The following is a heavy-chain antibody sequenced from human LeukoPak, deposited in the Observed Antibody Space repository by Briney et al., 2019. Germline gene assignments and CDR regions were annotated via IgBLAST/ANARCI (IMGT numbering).Heavy chain of an antibody. CDR3: ASGYYGSGSWNYFDY. J-gene: IGHJ4*02. V-gene: IGHV1-18*01. CDR1: GYTFTSYG. D-gene: IGHD3-10*01. CDR2: ISAYNGNT. Sequence: GASVKVSCKASGYTFTSYGISWVRQAPGQGLEWMGWISAYNGNTNYAQKLQGRVTMTTDTSTSTAYVELRSLRSDDTAVYYCASGYYGSGSWNYFDYWGQGTLVTVSS.